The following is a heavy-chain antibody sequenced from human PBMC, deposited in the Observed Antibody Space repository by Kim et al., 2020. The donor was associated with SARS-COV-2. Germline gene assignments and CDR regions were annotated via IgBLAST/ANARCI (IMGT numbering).Heavy chain of an antibody. CDR2: INTNTGNP. V-gene: IGHV7-4-1*02. Sequence: ASVKVSCKASGYTFTSYAMNWVRQAPGQGLEWMGWINTNTGNPTYAQGFTGRFVVSLDTSVSTAYLQLSSLKAEDTAVYYCAREIYSNYGDNWFDPWGQGTLVTVSS. D-gene: IGHD4-4*01. CDR3: AREIYSNYGDNWFDP. J-gene: IGHJ5*02. CDR1: GYTFTSYA.